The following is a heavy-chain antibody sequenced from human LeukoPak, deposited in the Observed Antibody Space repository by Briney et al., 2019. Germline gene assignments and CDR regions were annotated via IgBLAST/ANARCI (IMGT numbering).Heavy chain of an antibody. CDR2: IWYDGSKK. J-gene: IGHJ4*02. Sequence: GGSLRLSCAASGXTFSSCGLHWVRQAPGKGLELVAVIWYDGSKKYYADSVKGRFTISRDDSKNTLYLQMNSLRVEDTAVYYCARSVLSPVLQDFDYWGQGTLVTVSS. V-gene: IGHV3-33*01. CDR1: GXTFSSCG. CDR3: ARSVLSPVLQDFDY. D-gene: IGHD5-24*01.